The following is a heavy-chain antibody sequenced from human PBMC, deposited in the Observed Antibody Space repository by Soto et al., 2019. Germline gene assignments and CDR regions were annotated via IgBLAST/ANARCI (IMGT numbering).Heavy chain of an antibody. D-gene: IGHD3-10*01. CDR2: IYYSGST. Sequence: SETLSLTCTVSGGSISSYYWSWIRQPPGKGLEWIGYIYYSGSTNYNPSLKSRVTISVDRSKNQFSLKLSSVTAADTAVYYCAREEGEEYGMDVWGQGTTVTVSS. CDR1: GGSISSYY. J-gene: IGHJ6*02. CDR3: AREEGEEYGMDV. V-gene: IGHV4-59*12.